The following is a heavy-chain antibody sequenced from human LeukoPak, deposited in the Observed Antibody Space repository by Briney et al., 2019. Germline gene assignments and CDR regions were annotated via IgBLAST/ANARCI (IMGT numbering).Heavy chain of an antibody. D-gene: IGHD3-10*01. CDR2: MFYRGST. V-gene: IGHV4-61*01. Sequence: PSETLSLTCTVSGASVSSGSYSWNWIRQPPGKGLEWIGYMFYRGSTNYNPSLKSRVTISVDSSKNLFSLNLSSVTAADTAVYYCARELRGRTKYYAFDIWGQGTMVTVSS. CDR3: ARELRGRTKYYAFDI. CDR1: GASVSSGSYS. J-gene: IGHJ3*02.